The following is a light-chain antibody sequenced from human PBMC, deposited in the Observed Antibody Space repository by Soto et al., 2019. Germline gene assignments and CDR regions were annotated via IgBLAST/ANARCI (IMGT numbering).Light chain of an antibody. CDR2: EVT. Sequence: QSVLTQPPSASGSPGQSVTISCTGTSSDVGGYDYVSWYQQRPGKAPKLLIHEVTKRPSGVPDRFSGSKSGNTASLTVSGLQAEDEADYYCSSYAGRTLYVFGGGTKVTVL. CDR3: SSYAGRTLYV. V-gene: IGLV2-8*01. CDR1: SSDVGGYDY. J-gene: IGLJ1*01.